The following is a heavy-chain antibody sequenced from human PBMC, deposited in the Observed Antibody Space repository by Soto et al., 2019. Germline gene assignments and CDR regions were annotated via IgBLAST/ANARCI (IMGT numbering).Heavy chain of an antibody. J-gene: IGHJ3*01. D-gene: IGHD3-22*01. CDR2: IFWDDDK. CDR1: GFSLSTSGVG. Sequence: QITLKESGPTLVKPTQTLTLTCSFSGFSLSTSGVGVGWIRQPPGKALECLALIFWDDDKRYIPSLKTRLTITKDTSKNQVVLTMTNMDPVDTATYYCALYYSYDTRGSGVHVAFDVWGQGTMVTVSS. V-gene: IGHV2-5*02. CDR3: ALYYSYDTRGSGVHVAFDV.